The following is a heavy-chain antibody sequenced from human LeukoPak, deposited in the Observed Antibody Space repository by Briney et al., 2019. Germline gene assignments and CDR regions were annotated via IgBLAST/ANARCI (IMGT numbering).Heavy chain of an antibody. CDR2: IYYSGST. J-gene: IGHJ5*02. CDR1: GGSIGSTSYY. CDR3: ARGARGSSVNNDWFDP. V-gene: IGHV4-39*01. Sequence: SGTLSLTCTVSGGSIGSTSYYWGWIRQPPGKGLEWIGSIYYSGSTCYNPSLKSRVTISVDTSKNQFSLKLNSVTAADTAVYYCARGARGSSVNNDWFDPWGQGTLVTVSS. D-gene: IGHD1/OR15-1a*01.